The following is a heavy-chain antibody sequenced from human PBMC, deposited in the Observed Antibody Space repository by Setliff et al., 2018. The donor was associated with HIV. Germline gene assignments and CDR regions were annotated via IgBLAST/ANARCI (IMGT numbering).Heavy chain of an antibody. CDR2: IISSSTNI. J-gene: IGHJ3*02. CDR1: GFTFSSYS. CDR3: ARVRDYYDSGAQAFDI. D-gene: IGHD3-22*01. Sequence: GSLRLSCEASGFTFSSYSINWVRQAPGMGLEWVSSIISSSTNIYYADSVKGRFTISRDTAKNSLYLQMNSLRAEDTAVYYCARVRDYYDSGAQAFDIWGQGTMVTVSS. V-gene: IGHV3-21*01.